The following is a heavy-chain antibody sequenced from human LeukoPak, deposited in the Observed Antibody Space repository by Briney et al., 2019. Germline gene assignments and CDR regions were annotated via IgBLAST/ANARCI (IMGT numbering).Heavy chain of an antibody. Sequence: PGGSLRLSCKGSGLVFSNYAMSWVRQAPGTGLEWISTISAASGSTFYADSVRGRFTTSRDNSQNTLYLQMNSLRVDDTATYYCARGRHYYGSGSLRIFDPWGQGTLVTVSS. CDR3: ARGRHYYGSGSLRIFDP. V-gene: IGHV3-23*01. J-gene: IGHJ5*02. CDR1: GLVFSNYA. D-gene: IGHD3-10*01. CDR2: ISAASGST.